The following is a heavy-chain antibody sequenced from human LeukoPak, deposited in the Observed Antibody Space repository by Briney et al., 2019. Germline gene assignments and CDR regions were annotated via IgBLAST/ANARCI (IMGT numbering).Heavy chain of an antibody. V-gene: IGHV4-4*02. D-gene: IGHD3-3*01. Sequence: SGPTLVKPSGTLSLTCAVCGGSISSSSWWTWVRQSPGKGLEWIAEIYDGGSTNYNPSLDSRVTISVDTSKNQFSLKLSSVTAADTAVYYCARDWNGVDYWGQGTLVTVSS. CDR1: GGSISSSSW. CDR3: ARDWNGVDY. J-gene: IGHJ4*02. CDR2: IYDGGST.